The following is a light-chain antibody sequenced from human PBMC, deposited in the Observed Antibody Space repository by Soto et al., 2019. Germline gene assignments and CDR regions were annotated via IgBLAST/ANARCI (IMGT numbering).Light chain of an antibody. Sequence: IRLTQSPSALSASVEDRVTITCRASQGISSYLAWYQQKPGKAPKLLIYAASTLQSGVPSRFSGSGSGTDFTLTISSLQPEDFATYYCQQLNSYPLPFGGGTKVDIK. CDR3: QQLNSYPLP. V-gene: IGKV1-9*01. CDR1: QGISSY. CDR2: AAS. J-gene: IGKJ4*01.